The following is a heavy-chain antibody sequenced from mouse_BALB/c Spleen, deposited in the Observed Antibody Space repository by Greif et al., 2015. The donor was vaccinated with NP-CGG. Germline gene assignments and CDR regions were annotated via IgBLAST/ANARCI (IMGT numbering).Heavy chain of an antibody. CDR2: IYPGSGNT. D-gene: IGHD4-1*01. CDR3: ARRTGTEAMDY. J-gene: IGHJ4*01. Sequence: LVESGPELVKPGASGKISCKASGYTLTEYYITWVNQKPGQGLEWMGWIYPGSGNTKYNEKFKGKATLTVDTSSSTAYMQFSSLTSEDTAVYFCARRTGTEAMDYWGQGTPVTVSS. CDR1: GYTLTEYY. V-gene: IGHV1-84*02.